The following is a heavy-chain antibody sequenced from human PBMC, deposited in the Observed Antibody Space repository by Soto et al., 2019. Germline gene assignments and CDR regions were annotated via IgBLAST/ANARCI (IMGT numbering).Heavy chain of an antibody. Sequence: QVQLVQSGAEVKKPGSSVKVSCKASGGIFCTYAISWLRQAPGQGLEWMGGIIPIFGTPNYAQRFPGRVTITADESTSTAYMELSRLRSEDTAVYYCARDRDDYGSGNYYNRIDFWGQGTLVTVSS. J-gene: IGHJ4*02. CDR2: IIPIFGTP. CDR3: ARDRDDYGSGNYYNRIDF. CDR1: GGIFCTYA. V-gene: IGHV1-69*01. D-gene: IGHD3-10*01.